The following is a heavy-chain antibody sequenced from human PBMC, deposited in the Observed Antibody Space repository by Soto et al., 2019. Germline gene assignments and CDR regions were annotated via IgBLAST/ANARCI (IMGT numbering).Heavy chain of an antibody. V-gene: IGHV1-3*04. Sequence: QVQLVQSGAEVKKPGASVKVSCKASGYTFTSYTLHWVRQAPGQRLEWMGGINTGNGNTKYSQKFQGRVTITRDTSASTVYMELSSLRSEDTAVYYCARGDTMVRGVIIDYFDYWGQGTLVTVSS. J-gene: IGHJ4*02. CDR1: GYTFTSYT. CDR3: ARGDTMVRGVIIDYFDY. D-gene: IGHD3-10*01. CDR2: INTGNGNT.